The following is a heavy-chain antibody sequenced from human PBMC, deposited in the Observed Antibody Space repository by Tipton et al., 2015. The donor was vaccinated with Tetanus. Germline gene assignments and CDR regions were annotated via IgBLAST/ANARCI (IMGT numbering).Heavy chain of an antibody. CDR3: ARAAGFLGLTRGF. J-gene: IGHJ4*02. D-gene: IGHD5-12*01. V-gene: IGHV4-30-4*01. Sequence: TLSLTCTVSGASFSSGDYYWSWIRKPPGKDLEWIGYIYQTGTTYYNPSLKGRVTISMDRSNTQFSLRLDSLTAADTAVYYCARAAGFLGLTRGFWGRGPLVSVSS. CDR2: IYQTGTT. CDR1: GASFSSGDYY.